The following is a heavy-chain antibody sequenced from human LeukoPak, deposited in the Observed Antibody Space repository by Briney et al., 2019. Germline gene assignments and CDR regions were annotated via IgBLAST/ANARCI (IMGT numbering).Heavy chain of an antibody. J-gene: IGHJ4*02. Sequence: GASVKVSCKASGYTFTSYGITWVRQAPGQGLEWMGWISPYNHNTKYAPKLQGRLTMTTDTTTSAAYMELWSLGPDDTAVYYCARDVTSLISVAGHWGQGTLVTVSS. D-gene: IGHD6-19*01. V-gene: IGHV1-18*01. CDR2: ISPYNHNT. CDR3: ARDVTSLISVAGH. CDR1: GYTFTSYG.